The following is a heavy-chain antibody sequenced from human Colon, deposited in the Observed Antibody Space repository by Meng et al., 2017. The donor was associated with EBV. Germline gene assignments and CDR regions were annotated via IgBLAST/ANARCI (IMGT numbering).Heavy chain of an antibody. Sequence: FGSEWMKVGAGMRVSFQVLGHSVIRCAIYGVGQGAGQGLESVEWINTHIVCTTYSQALTVRFVLSSDTSSKTSNVHNSSLNCEDTAMYYCARGAPYHDSSGLHWYVYHWGRGTLVTVSS. V-gene: IGHV7-4-1*02. J-gene: IGHJ2*01. CDR3: ARGAPYHDSSGLHWYVYH. D-gene: IGHD3-22*01. CDR2: INTHIVCT. CDR1: GHSVIRCA.